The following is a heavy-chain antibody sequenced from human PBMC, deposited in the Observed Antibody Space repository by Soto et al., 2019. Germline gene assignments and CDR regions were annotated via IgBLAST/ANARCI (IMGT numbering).Heavy chain of an antibody. D-gene: IGHD6-6*01. CDR1: GGSISSGGYY. CDR2: IYYSGRT. V-gene: IGHV4-31*03. CDR3: ARGSFSSSSSGFDP. Sequence: SETLSLTCTVSGGSISSGGYYWSWIRQHPGKGLEWIGYIYYSGRTYYNPSLHSRVSIAVDTTEIQFSLKLTSVTAADTSVYYCARGSFSSSSSGFDPCGLGTLVTVSS. J-gene: IGHJ5*02.